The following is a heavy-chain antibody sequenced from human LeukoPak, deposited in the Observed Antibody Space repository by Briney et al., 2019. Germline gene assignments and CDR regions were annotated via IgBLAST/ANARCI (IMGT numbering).Heavy chain of an antibody. CDR3: ARVTYSRSSMSLDAFDI. CDR1: GGSFSGYY. CDR2: INHSGST. J-gene: IGHJ3*02. D-gene: IGHD6-6*01. Sequence: SETLSLTCAVYGGSFSGYYWSWIRQPPGKGLEWIGEINHSGSTNYNPSLKSRVTISVDTSKNQFSLKLSSVTAADTAVYYCARVTYSRSSMSLDAFDIWGQGTMVTVSS. V-gene: IGHV4-34*01.